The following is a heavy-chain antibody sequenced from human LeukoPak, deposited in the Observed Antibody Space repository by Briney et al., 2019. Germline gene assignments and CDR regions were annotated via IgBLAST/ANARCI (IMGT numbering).Heavy chain of an antibody. Sequence: GASVKVSCKASGYTLTGYYMHWVRQAPGQGLEWMGWINPNSGGTNYAQKFQGRVTMTRDTSISTAYMELSRLRSDDTAVYYCARGTKWFGEPTYDYWGQGTLVTVSS. CDR2: INPNSGGT. CDR1: GYTLTGYY. D-gene: IGHD3-10*01. V-gene: IGHV1-2*02. J-gene: IGHJ4*02. CDR3: ARGTKWFGEPTYDY.